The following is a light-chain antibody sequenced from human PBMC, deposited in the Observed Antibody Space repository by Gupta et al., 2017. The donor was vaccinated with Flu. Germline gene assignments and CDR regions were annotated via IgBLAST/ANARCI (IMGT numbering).Light chain of an antibody. V-gene: IGKV3-20*01. CDR2: DAC. CDR3: QQDWSAPRT. J-gene: IGKJ4*02. CDR1: QSVRSNY. Sequence: GTRYLSPGEISTLSCRASQSVRSNYVAWNQQKAGQAPRLLIYDACTRASGIPDRFSGSGSGTEFMLTITRLKPEDFAVYLCQQDWSAPRTFGEGTKVEIK.